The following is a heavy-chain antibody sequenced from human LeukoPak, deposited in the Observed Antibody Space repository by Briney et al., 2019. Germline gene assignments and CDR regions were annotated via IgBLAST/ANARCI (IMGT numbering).Heavy chain of an antibody. CDR2: TYYRSKWFI. CDR1: GDSVSSNSAA. CDR3: TRSDCSSGRCPGFDN. V-gene: IGHV6-1*01. Sequence: SQTLSLTCGISGDSVSSNSAAWNWIRQSPSRGLEWLGRTYYRSKWFINYAPFVKSRIIINPDTPKNQVSLQLNSVTPEDTAVYYCTRSDCSSGRCPGFDNWGQGTLVIVSS. D-gene: IGHD6-19*01. J-gene: IGHJ4*02.